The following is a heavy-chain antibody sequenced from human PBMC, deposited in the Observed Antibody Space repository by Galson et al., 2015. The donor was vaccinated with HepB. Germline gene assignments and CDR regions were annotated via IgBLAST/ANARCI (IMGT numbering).Heavy chain of an antibody. D-gene: IGHD3-9*01. CDR2: ISSSSSYI. V-gene: IGHV3-21*03. CDR1: GFTFSSYS. Sequence: SLRLSCAASGFTFSSYSMNWVRQAPGKGLEWVSSISSSSSYIYYADSVKGRFTISRDDSKNTLYLQMNSLKTEDTAVYYCTTDINDILTGGGFDYWGQGTLVTVSS. J-gene: IGHJ4*02. CDR3: TTDINDILTGGGFDY.